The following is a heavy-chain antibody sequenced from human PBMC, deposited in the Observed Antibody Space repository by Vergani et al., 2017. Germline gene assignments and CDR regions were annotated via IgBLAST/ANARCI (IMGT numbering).Heavy chain of an antibody. Sequence: QVQLQESGPGLVKPSETLSLTCTVSGGSISSYYWSWIRQPPGKGLEWIGYIYYSGSTNYNPSLKSRVTISVDTSKNQFSLKLSSVTAADTAVYYCARDRDGSSXSDYWGQGTLVTVSS. D-gene: IGHD6-13*01. V-gene: IGHV4-59*01. CDR2: IYYSGST. CDR1: GGSISSYY. CDR3: ARDRDGSSXSDY. J-gene: IGHJ4*02.